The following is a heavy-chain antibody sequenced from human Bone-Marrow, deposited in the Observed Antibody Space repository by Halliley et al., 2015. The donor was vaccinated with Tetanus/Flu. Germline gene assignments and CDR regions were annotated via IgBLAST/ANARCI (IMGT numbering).Heavy chain of an antibody. J-gene: IGHJ4*02. D-gene: IGHD3-3*01. V-gene: IGHV4-39*07. CDR2: FYYNGTP. CDR3: VLNGYYSLDY. Sequence: GRGLGWRGSFYYNGTPYFNPPLKSRVPISVDPSKNHFSLKLESVTAADTAMYYCVLNGYYSLDYWGPGTLVTVSS.